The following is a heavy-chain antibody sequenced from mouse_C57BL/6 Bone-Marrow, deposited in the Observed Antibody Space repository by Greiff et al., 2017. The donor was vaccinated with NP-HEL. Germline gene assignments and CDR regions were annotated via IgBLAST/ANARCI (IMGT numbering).Heavy chain of an antibody. J-gene: IGHJ3*01. Sequence: EVQLQQSGAELVKPGASVKLSCTASGFNIIDYYMHWVKQRTEQGLEWIGRIDPEDGETKYAPKFQGKATITADTSSNTAYLQLSSLTSEDTAVYYCARPPFITTVVATDWFAYWGQGTLVTVSA. CDR2: IDPEDGET. CDR3: ARPPFITTVVATDWFAY. D-gene: IGHD1-1*01. CDR1: GFNIIDYY. V-gene: IGHV14-2*01.